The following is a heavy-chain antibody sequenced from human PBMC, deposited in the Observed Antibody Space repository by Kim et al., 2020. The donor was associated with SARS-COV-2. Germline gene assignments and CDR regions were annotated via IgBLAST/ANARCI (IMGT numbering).Heavy chain of an antibody. V-gene: IGHV1-69*13. CDR2: IIPIFGTA. CDR3: AAGRAPVRLEMATICAV. D-gene: IGHD5-12*01. CDR1: GGTFSSYA. Sequence: SVKVSCKASGGTFSSYAISWVRQAPGQGLEWMGGIIPIFGTANYAQKFQGRVTITADESTSTAYMELSSLRSEDTAVYYCAAGRAPVRLEMATICAVWGQGTLVTVSS. J-gene: IGHJ4*02.